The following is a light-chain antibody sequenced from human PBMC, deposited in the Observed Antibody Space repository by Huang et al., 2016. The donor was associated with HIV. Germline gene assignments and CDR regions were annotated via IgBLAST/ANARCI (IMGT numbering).Light chain of an antibody. CDR3: MQGLQTWT. J-gene: IGKJ1*01. V-gene: IGKV2-28*01. CDR1: QSLLPSNGNNY. Sequence: DLVMVQSPASLSVTPGGAASITCRSSQSLLPSNGNNYLDWYWQKPGQSPQLLIYVGSTRASGVPDRVSGSGSGTDFTLRISRVEAGDVGVYYCMQGLQTWTFGQGTKVEI. CDR2: VGS.